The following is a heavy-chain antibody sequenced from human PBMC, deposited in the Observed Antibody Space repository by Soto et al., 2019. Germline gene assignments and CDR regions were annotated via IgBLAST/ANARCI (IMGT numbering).Heavy chain of an antibody. Sequence: EVQLVESGGGLVKRGGSLRLSCAASGFTFNTYNMIWVRQAPGKGLEWVSSISRSSTYIFYADSVKGLFTISRDNAKESLFLQMNSRRAEDTAVYFCARIKLVCFGEFPPQREYYAIDVWGQGTMVTVPS. CDR3: ARIKLVCFGEFPPQREYYAIDV. CDR2: ISRSSTYI. D-gene: IGHD3-10*01. V-gene: IGHV3-21*01. J-gene: IGHJ6*02. CDR1: GFTFNTYN.